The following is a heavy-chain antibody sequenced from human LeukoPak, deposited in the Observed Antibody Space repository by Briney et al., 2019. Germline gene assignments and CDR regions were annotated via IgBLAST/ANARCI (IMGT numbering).Heavy chain of an antibody. Sequence: GGSLRLSCAASGFTFSSYAMSWVRQAPGKGLEWVSAISGSGGSTYYADSVKGRFAISRDNSKNTLYLQMNSLRAEDTAVYYCAKDRAPRGYSYGRYYFDYWGQGTLVTVSS. V-gene: IGHV3-23*01. CDR2: ISGSGGST. CDR3: AKDRAPRGYSYGRYYFDY. CDR1: GFTFSSYA. J-gene: IGHJ4*02. D-gene: IGHD5-18*01.